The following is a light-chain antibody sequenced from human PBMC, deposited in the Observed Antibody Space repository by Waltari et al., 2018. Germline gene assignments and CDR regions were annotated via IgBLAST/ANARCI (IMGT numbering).Light chain of an antibody. Sequence: DIVLTQSPDSLAVSLGERATINCKSSQTVLHSSSNKNYLAWYQQKPGQSPKLLIYWASTRESGVPDRFSGSGSGTDFTLTITSLQTEDAAVYHCQQYLSSPPTFGGGTKVEIK. CDR3: QQYLSSPPT. CDR2: WAS. J-gene: IGKJ4*01. CDR1: QTVLHSSSNKNY. V-gene: IGKV4-1*01.